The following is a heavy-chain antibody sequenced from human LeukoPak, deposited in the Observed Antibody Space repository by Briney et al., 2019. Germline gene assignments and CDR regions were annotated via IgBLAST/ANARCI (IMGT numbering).Heavy chain of an antibody. J-gene: IGHJ4*02. V-gene: IGHV4-59*01. Sequence: SETLSLTCTVSGGSISSYYWTWIRQPPGKGLEWIGYIYYSGSTNYNPSLKSRVTISVDTSKNQFSLKLSSVTAADTAVYYCARAELYSYGSYYFDYWGQGTLVTVSS. CDR3: ARAELYSYGSYYFDY. CDR1: GGSISSYY. D-gene: IGHD5-18*01. CDR2: IYYSGST.